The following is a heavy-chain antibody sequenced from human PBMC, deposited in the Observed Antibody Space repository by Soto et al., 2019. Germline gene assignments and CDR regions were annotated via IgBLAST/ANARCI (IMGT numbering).Heavy chain of an antibody. Sequence: QVQLQESGPGLVKPSETLSLTCTVSSGSISTYYWSWIRQPPGKGLEWFGYIYYTGSTNYTPSLKPRAVISMDTSKNQSSLNLSSVTATDTAVYYWAGAPSWAYFDIWGLGTLVTVSS. V-gene: IGHV4-59*01. J-gene: IGHJ4*02. CDR3: AGAPSWAYFDI. D-gene: IGHD7-27*01. CDR1: SGSISTYY. CDR2: IYYTGST.